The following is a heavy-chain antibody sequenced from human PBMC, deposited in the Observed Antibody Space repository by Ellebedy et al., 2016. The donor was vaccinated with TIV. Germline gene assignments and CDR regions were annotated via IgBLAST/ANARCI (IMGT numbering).Heavy chain of an antibody. CDR3: ARAGWSAGITPTTRQYSWFDP. CDR1: GATFNSLA. V-gene: IGHV1-69*13. CDR2: IIPIFETP. D-gene: IGHD1/OR15-1a*01. Sequence: SVKVSXKASGATFNSLAISWVRQAPGQGLEWMGGIIPIFETPMFAQKFQGRVTITADESTTTAYMELSSLRSEDTAVYYCARAGWSAGITPTTRQYSWFDPWGQGTLVTVSS. J-gene: IGHJ5*02.